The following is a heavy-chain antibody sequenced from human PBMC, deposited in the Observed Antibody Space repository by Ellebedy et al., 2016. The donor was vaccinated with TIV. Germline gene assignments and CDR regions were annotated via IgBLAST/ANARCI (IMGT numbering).Heavy chain of an antibody. D-gene: IGHD6-19*01. V-gene: IGHV4-4*07. CDR2: IYSRGNT. J-gene: IGHJ4*02. CDR1: GGSISSYY. CDR3: AREAEAGIWYDY. Sequence: MPSETLSLTCTVSGGSISSYYWSWIRQPAGKGLEWIGRIYSRGNTNYNPSLKSRVTMSVDTSKNQFSLELTSVTAADTAVYYCAREAEAGIWYDYWGQGTLVTVSS.